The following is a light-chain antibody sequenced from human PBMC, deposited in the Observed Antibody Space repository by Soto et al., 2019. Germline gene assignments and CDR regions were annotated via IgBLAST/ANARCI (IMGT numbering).Light chain of an antibody. CDR2: KAS. J-gene: IGKJ2*01. CDR1: QSISSW. V-gene: IGKV1-5*03. Sequence: DIQMTQSPSTLSASVGDRVTITCRASQSISSWLAWYQQKPGKAPILLIYKASNLESRVPSRLSGSGSGTEFTLTISRPEPDDFATYYCQQYSSYSRYTFGQGTKLEI. CDR3: QQYSSYSRYT.